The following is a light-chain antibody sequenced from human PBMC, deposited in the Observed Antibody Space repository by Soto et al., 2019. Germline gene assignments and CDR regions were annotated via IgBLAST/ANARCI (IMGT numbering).Light chain of an antibody. CDR3: SSFTTRDTVL. Sequence: QSVLTQPASVSGSPGQSITISCTGTSSDIGYYNFVSWYQQHPGNAPKLMIYELSNQPPGVSNRFSVSKSGNTASLNISGLQAEDEADYYCSSFTTRDTVLFGGGTKLTVL. V-gene: IGLV2-14*01. CDR2: ELS. J-gene: IGLJ2*01. CDR1: SSDIGYYNF.